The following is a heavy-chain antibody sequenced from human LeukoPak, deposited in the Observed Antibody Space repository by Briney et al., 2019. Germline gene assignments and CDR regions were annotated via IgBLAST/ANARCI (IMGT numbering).Heavy chain of an antibody. CDR2: ISYDGSNE. J-gene: IGHJ4*02. CDR3: ARGSIAVAVFSFDY. CDR1: GFTFSSYA. Sequence: GGSLRLSCAASGFTFSSYAMHWVRQAPGKGLEWVAVISYDGSNEYYADSVKGRFTISRDNSKNTLYLQMNSLRAEDTAVYYCARGSIAVAVFSFDYWGQGTLVTVSS. V-gene: IGHV3-30-3*01. D-gene: IGHD6-19*01.